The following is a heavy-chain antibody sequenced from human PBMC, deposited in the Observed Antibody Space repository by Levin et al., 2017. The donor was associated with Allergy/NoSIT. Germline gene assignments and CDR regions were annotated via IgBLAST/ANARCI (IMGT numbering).Heavy chain of an antibody. J-gene: IGHJ4*02. Sequence: SQTLSLTCTVSGGSISSSSYYWGWIRQPPGKGLEWIGSIYYSGSTYYNPSLKSRVTISVDTSKNQFSLKLSSVTAADTAVYYCASSPSIAARRPYYFDYWGQGTLVTVSS. CDR2: IYYSGST. D-gene: IGHD6-6*01. CDR1: GGSISSSSYY. V-gene: IGHV4-39*07. CDR3: ASSPSIAARRPYYFDY.